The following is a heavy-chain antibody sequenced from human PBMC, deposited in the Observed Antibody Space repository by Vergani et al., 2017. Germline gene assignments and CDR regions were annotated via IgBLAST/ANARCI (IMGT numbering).Heavy chain of an antibody. J-gene: IGHJ4*02. Sequence: QVQVVQSGAEVKKSGASVKVSCKTSGYTFSNYYMHWVRQAPGQGLEWMGIINPSGGHTTYAQKFQGRVTMTRDTSTSTVYMELSSLRSEDTAIYYCARGDYGMLNGYRYWGQGTLVTVSA. D-gene: IGHD3-9*01. CDR3: ARGDYGMLNGYRY. CDR1: GYTFSNYY. CDR2: INPSGGHT. V-gene: IGHV1-46*03.